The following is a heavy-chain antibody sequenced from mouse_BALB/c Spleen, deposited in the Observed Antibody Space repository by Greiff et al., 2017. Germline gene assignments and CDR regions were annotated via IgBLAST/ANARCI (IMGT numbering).Heavy chain of an antibody. Sequence: QVQLQQSGAELVRPGVSVKISCKGSGYTFTDYAMHWVKQSHAKSLEWIGVISTYYGDASYNQKFKGKATMTVDKSSSTAYMELARLTSEDSAIYYCARRGGYPHYYAMDYWGQGTSVTVSS. V-gene: IGHV1S137*01. CDR2: ISTYYGDA. CDR1: GYTFTDYA. D-gene: IGHD2-2*01. CDR3: ARRGGYPHYYAMDY. J-gene: IGHJ4*01.